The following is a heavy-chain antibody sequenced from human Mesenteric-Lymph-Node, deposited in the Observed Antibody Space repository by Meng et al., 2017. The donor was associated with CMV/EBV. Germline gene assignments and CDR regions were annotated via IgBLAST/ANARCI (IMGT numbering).Heavy chain of an antibody. CDR3: ARGSSYDILTGYFDY. CDR1: GGSFSGYY. D-gene: IGHD3-9*01. Sequence: VELHQWGAGLVKPSETRSVTGAVYGGSFSGYYWNWIRQSPEKGLEWIGEINHSGSTTYNPSFTSRIIISVDTSTNQISLNMSSVTAADTAVYYCARGSSYDILTGYFDYWGQGALVTVSS. CDR2: INHSGST. J-gene: IGHJ4*02. V-gene: IGHV4-34*01.